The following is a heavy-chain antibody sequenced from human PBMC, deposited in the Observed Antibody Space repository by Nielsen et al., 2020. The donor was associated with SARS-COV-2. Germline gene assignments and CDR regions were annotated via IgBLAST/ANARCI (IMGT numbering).Heavy chain of an antibody. CDR3: ARDPLQYYDILTGYSGGDFYYYYYGMDV. V-gene: IGHV3-30-3*01. D-gene: IGHD3-9*01. CDR2: ISYDGSNK. J-gene: IGHJ6*02. Sequence: VRQAPGKGLEWVAVISYDGSNKYYADSVKGRFTISRDNAKNSLYLQMNSLRAEDTAVYYCARDPLQYYDILTGYSGGDFYYYYYGMDVWGQGTTVTVSS.